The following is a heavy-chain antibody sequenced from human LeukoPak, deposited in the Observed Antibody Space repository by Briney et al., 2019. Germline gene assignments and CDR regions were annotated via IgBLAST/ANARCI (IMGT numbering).Heavy chain of an antibody. Sequence: GGSLRLSCAASGFTFSSSAMSWVRQAPGKGLEWVSVISNNGGYTYYADSVQGRFTISRDNSKSTLCLQMNSLRAEDTAVYYCAREGYSYYDFWSGYYRGEYFDYWGQGTLVTVSS. CDR3: AREGYSYYDFWSGYYRGEYFDY. CDR1: GFTFSSSA. J-gene: IGHJ4*02. D-gene: IGHD3-3*01. V-gene: IGHV3-23*01. CDR2: ISNNGGYT.